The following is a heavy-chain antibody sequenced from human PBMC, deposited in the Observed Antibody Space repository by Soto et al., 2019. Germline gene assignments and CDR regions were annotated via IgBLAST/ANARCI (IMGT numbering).Heavy chain of an antibody. Sequence: PSETLSLTCAVYGGSFSGYYWSWIRQPPGKGLEWIGEINHSGSTNYNPSLKSRVTISVDTSKNQFSLKLSSVTAADTAVYYCASGNRSYEYYYMDVWGKGTTVTVS. D-gene: IGHD3-16*02. CDR2: INHSGST. J-gene: IGHJ6*03. V-gene: IGHV4-34*01. CDR3: ASGNRSYEYYYMDV. CDR1: GGSFSGYY.